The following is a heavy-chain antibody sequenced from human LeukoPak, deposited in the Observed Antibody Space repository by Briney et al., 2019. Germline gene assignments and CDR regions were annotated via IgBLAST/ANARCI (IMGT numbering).Heavy chain of an antibody. CDR3: ARDQGFSYYYYYMDV. V-gene: IGHV3-7*01. D-gene: IGHD3-3*01. Sequence: GGSLRLSCAASGFTFSSYWMSWVRQAPGKGLEWVANIKQDGSETYYVDSVKGRFTISRDNAKNSLYLQMNSLRAEDTAVYYCARDQGFSYYYYYMDVWGKGTTVTVSS. CDR2: IKQDGSET. J-gene: IGHJ6*03. CDR1: GFTFSSYW.